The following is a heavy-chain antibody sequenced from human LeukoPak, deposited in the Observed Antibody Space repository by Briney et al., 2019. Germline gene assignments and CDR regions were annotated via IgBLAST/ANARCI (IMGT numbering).Heavy chain of an antibody. V-gene: IGHV1-18*01. CDR2: ISAYNGNT. CDR3: ARVEAYYYDSSGCDAFDI. D-gene: IGHD3-22*01. Sequence: ASVKVSCKASGYTFTSYSISWVRQAPGQGLEWMGWISAYNGNTNYAQKLQGRVTMTTDTSTSTAYMELRSLRSDDTAVYYCARVEAYYYDSSGCDAFDIWGQGTMVTVSS. J-gene: IGHJ3*02. CDR1: GYTFTSYS.